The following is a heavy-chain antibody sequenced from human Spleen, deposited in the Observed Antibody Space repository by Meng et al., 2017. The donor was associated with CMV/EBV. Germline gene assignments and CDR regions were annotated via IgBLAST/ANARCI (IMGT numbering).Heavy chain of an antibody. CDR2: MNPHSGNT. Sequence: FTSHDINWVRQATGQGLEWMGWMNPHSGNTDYAQKFQARVTVTWNTSINTAYMEMSSLRSEDTAVYYCVRGGFLEWLYLGEYGMDVWGQGTTVTVSS. CDR1: FTSHD. CDR3: VRGGFLEWLYLGEYGMDV. J-gene: IGHJ6*02. V-gene: IGHV1-8*01. D-gene: IGHD3-3*01.